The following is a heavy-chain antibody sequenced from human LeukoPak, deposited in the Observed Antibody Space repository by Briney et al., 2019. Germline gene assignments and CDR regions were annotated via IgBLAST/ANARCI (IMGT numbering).Heavy chain of an antibody. D-gene: IGHD3-3*01. J-gene: IGHJ6*03. CDR2: ISAYNGNT. CDR3: ARVPVGVVINYYYYYMDV. Sequence: ASVKVSCKASGYTFTSYGISWVRQAPGQGLEWMGWISAYNGNTNYAQKLQGRVTMTTDISTSTAYMELRSLRSDDTAVYYCARVPVGVVINYYYYYMDVWGKGTTVTVSS. CDR1: GYTFTSYG. V-gene: IGHV1-18*01.